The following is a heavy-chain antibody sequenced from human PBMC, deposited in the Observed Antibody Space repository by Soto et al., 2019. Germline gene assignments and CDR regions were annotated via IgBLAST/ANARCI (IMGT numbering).Heavy chain of an antibody. CDR3: ARESSGYYDSSGILNWFDP. CDR2: IYYSGST. D-gene: IGHD3-22*01. CDR1: GGSISSGDYY. V-gene: IGHV4-30-4*01. J-gene: IGHJ5*02. Sequence: SETLSLTCTVSGGSISSGDYYWSWIRQPPGKGLEWIGYIYYSGSTYYNPSLKSRVIISVDTSKNQFSLKLSSVTAADTAVYYCARESSGYYDSSGILNWFDPWGQGTLVTVSS.